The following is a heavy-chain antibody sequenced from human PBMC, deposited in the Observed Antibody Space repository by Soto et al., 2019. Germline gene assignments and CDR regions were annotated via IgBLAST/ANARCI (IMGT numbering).Heavy chain of an antibody. J-gene: IGHJ4*02. Sequence: ASVKVSCKASGYTFTGYYMHWVRQAPGQGLEWMGWIDPNSGGTNYAQKFQGWVTMTRDTSISTAYMELSRLRSDDTAVYYCARDPVHDSSGYNSYYFDYWGQGTLVTVSS. CDR1: GYTFTGYY. CDR2: IDPNSGGT. D-gene: IGHD3-22*01. V-gene: IGHV1-2*04. CDR3: ARDPVHDSSGYNSYYFDY.